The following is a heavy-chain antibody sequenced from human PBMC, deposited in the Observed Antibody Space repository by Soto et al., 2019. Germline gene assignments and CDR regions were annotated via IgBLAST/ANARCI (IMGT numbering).Heavy chain of an antibody. V-gene: IGHV4-28*01. CDR3: ARREIQGPIDY. J-gene: IGHJ4*02. Sequence: QVQLQESGPGLVKPSDTLSLTCAVSGYSISSSNWWGWIRQPPGKGLEWIGYIYYSGTTYYNPSLQRXXTXSGXTSKNQFSLKLTPVTAVDTAVYYCARREIQGPIDYWGQGTLVTVSS. D-gene: IGHD1-26*01. CDR2: IYYSGTT. CDR1: GYSISSSNW.